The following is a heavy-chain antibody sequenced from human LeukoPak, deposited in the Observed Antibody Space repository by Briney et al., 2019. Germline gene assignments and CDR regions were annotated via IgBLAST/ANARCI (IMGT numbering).Heavy chain of an antibody. V-gene: IGHV4-34*01. D-gene: IGHD3-10*02. CDR2: INHSGST. Sequence: SETLSLTCAVYGGSFSSYYWSWIRQPPGKGLEWIGEINHSGSTNYNPSLKSRVTISVDTSKNQFSLKLSSVTAADTAVYYCANMFRGSGNSNSSWFDPWGQGTLVTVSS. CDR1: GGSFSSYY. J-gene: IGHJ5*02. CDR3: ANMFRGSGNSNSSWFDP.